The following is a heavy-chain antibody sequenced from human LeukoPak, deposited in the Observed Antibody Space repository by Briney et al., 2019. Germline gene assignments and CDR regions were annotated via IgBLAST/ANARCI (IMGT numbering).Heavy chain of an antibody. CDR2: IKQDGSEK. V-gene: IGHV3-7*04. CDR1: GLTFSSYW. J-gene: IGHJ4*02. Sequence: GGSLRLSCAASGLTFSSYWMTWVRQAPGKGLEWVANIKQDGSEKYYVDSVKGRFTISRDNAKNSLYLQMNSLRAEDTAVYYCARGQTWIQLTSIQGGGQGTLVTVSS. D-gene: IGHD5-18*01. CDR3: ARGQTWIQLTSIQG.